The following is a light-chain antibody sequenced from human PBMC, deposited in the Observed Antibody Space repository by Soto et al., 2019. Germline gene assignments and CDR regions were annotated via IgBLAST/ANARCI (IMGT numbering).Light chain of an antibody. CDR1: SSDVGGYNY. V-gene: IGLV2-8*01. J-gene: IGLJ1*01. CDR2: EVS. CDR3: QSYDSSLRV. Sequence: QSALTQPPSASGSPGQSVTISCTGTSSDVGGYNYVSWYQQHPGKAPKVMIYEVSKRPSGVPDRFSGSKSGNTASLTVSGLQAEDEADYYCQSYDSSLRVFGTGTKVTVL.